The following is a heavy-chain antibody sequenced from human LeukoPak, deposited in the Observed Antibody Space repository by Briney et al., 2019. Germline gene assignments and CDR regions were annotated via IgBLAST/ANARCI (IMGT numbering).Heavy chain of an antibody. CDR2: IIPIFGTA. D-gene: IGHD3-22*01. J-gene: IGHJ4*02. V-gene: IGHV1-69*13. CDR3: ARDWGGYYDSSGYYLGY. Sequence: SVKVSCKASGGTFSSYAISWVRQAPGQGLEWMGGIIPIFGTANYAQKFQGRVTITADESTSTAYMELSSLRSEDTAVYYCARDWGGYYDSSGYYLGYWGQGTLVTVSS. CDR1: GGTFSSYA.